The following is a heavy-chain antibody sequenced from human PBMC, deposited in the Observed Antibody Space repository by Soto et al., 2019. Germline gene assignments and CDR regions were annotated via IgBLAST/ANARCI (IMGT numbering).Heavy chain of an antibody. V-gene: IGHV3-33*01. CDR2: IWYDGSNK. J-gene: IGHJ4*02. CDR3: ARESPGSVGWDYFDY. Sequence: GGSLRLSCAASGFTFSSYGMHWVRQAPGKGLEWVAVIWYDGSNKYYADSVKGRFTISRDNSKNTLYLQMNSLRAEDTAVYYCARESPGSVGWDYFDYWGQGTLVTVSS. CDR1: GFTFSSYG. D-gene: IGHD6-19*01.